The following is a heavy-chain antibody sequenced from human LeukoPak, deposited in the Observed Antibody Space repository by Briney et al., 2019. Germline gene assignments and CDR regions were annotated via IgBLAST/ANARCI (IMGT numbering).Heavy chain of an antibody. D-gene: IGHD3-10*02. J-gene: IGHJ6*03. CDR1: GFTFSTYA. Sequence: PGGSLRLSCAASGFTFSTYAMSWVRQAPGKGLEWVSAISGSGGSTYYADSVKGRLTISRDNSKNTLYLQVNSLRAEDTATYYCATLPLSGDQYFYYYYMAVWGKGTTVTVSS. V-gene: IGHV3-23*01. CDR2: ISGSGGST. CDR3: ATLPLSGDQYFYYYYMAV.